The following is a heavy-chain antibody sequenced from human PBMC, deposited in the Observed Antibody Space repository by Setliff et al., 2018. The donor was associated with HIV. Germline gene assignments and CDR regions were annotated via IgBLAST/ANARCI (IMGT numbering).Heavy chain of an antibody. CDR2: ISASSVNT. CDR3: ARVPVSNYYYYMDV. CDR1: GGSFSNYP. Sequence: ASVMVSCKASGGSFSNYPISWVRQAPGQGLEWVGSISASSVNTNYTQGRVTMTTDISTSTAYMELRSLRSADSAVYYCARVPVSNYYYYMDVWGKGTTVTVS. J-gene: IGHJ6*03. V-gene: IGHV1-18*01.